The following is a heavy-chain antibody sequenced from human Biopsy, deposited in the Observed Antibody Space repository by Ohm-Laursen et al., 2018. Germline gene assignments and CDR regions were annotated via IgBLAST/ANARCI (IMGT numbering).Heavy chain of an antibody. CDR3: GRGQTVAPGYYDMDV. CDR1: GFTFSPYS. D-gene: IGHD4-17*01. V-gene: IGHV3-21*01. CDR2: ISSSGSFI. J-gene: IGHJ6*02. Sequence: SLRLSCTAFGFTFSPYSMNWVRQAPGQGLEWVSSISSSGSFIYFADSVKGRFTISRDNARNSLYLQMNSLRAEDTAVYYCGRGQTVAPGYYDMDVWGQGTTATVSS.